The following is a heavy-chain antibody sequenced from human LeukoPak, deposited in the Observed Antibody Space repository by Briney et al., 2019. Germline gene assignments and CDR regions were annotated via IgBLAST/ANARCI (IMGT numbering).Heavy chain of an antibody. V-gene: IGHV4-59*08. CDR1: GGSISSYY. Sequence: SETLSLTCTVSGGSISSYYWSWIRQPPGKGLEWIGYIYYSGSTNYNPSLKSRVTISVDTSKNQFSLKLSSVTAADTAVYYCARGGFSSSWYHDAFDIWGQGTMVTVSS. D-gene: IGHD6-13*01. J-gene: IGHJ3*02. CDR3: ARGGFSSSWYHDAFDI. CDR2: IYYSGST.